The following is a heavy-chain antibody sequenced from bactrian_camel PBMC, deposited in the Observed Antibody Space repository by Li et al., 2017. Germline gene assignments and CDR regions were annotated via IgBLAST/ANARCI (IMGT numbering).Heavy chain of an antibody. Sequence: HVQLVESGGGSVQSGGSLKLSCVASGYTYNGNCKGWFRQVRGKGREAIAQLDVDGQTTYDDSVRGRFTISEDNAKNTLYLQMNSLKPEDTAMYSCAADRGLCPGVTRVPLDLFYWGHGTQVTVS. CDR3: AADRGLCPGVTRVPLDLFY. V-gene: IGHV3S9*01. CDR2: LDVDGQT. D-gene: IGHD3*01. J-gene: IGHJ4*01. CDR1: GYTYNGNC.